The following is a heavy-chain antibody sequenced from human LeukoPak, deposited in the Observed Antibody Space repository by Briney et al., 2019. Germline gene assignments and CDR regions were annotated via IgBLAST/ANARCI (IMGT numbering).Heavy chain of an antibody. V-gene: IGHV3-74*01. CDR3: ASPSCRGGSCYSGIDY. CDR1: GFTFSSYW. D-gene: IGHD2-15*01. CDR2: ISSNGSST. Sequence: GGSLRLSCAASGFTFSSYWMHWVRQAPGKGLVWVSRISSNGSSTSYADSVKGRFTISRDNAKNPLYLQMNSLRAEDTAVYYCASPSCRGGSCYSGIDYWGQGTLVTVSS. J-gene: IGHJ4*02.